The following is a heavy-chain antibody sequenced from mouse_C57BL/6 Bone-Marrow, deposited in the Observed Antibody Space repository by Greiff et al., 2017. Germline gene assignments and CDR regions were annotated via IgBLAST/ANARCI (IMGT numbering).Heavy chain of an antibody. CDR2: IYPGDGDT. D-gene: IGHD1-1*01. CDR3: ARAGSSYRYFDV. Sequence: VQLQQSGPELVKPGASVKISCKASGYAFSSSWMNWVKQRPGKGLEWIGRIYPGDGDTNYNGKVKGKATLTADKSSRTAYMQLSGLTSEDSAVSFCARAGSSYRYFDVWGTGTTVTVSS. CDR1: GYAFSSSW. V-gene: IGHV1-82*01. J-gene: IGHJ1*03.